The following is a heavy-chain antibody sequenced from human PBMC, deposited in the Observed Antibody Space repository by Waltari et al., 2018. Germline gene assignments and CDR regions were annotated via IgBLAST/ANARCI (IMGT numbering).Heavy chain of an antibody. Sequence: EVQLVESGGGLVQPGGSLRLSCAASGFTFSSYSMNWVRQAPGKGLEWVSYISSSSSTIYYADSVKGRFTISRDNAKNSLYLQMNSLRAEDTAVYYCAREGGNPYYYYGMDVWGQGTTVTVSS. D-gene: IGHD4-4*01. CDR2: ISSSSSTI. J-gene: IGHJ6*02. CDR3: AREGGNPYYYYGMDV. CDR1: GFTFSSYS. V-gene: IGHV3-48*01.